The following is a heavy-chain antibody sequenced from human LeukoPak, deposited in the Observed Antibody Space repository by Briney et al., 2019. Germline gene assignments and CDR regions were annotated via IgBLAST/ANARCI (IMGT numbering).Heavy chain of an antibody. CDR3: ATDNYGLLDY. V-gene: IGHV1-2*02. D-gene: IGHD3-16*01. CDR2: VDPRSGIT. J-gene: IGHJ4*02. Sequence: ASVKVSCRASVYTFTDYYIHWVRRAPGQGLEWMGWVDPRSGITKCTQKFQGRVTMTRDTSINTVYVDLSGLTFDDTAVYYCATDNYGLLDYWGQGTLVTVSS. CDR1: VYTFTDYY.